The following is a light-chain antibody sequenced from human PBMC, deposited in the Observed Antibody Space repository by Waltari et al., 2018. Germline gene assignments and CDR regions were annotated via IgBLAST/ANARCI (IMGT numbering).Light chain of an antibody. CDR1: RSNIGRNT. J-gene: IGLJ3*02. V-gene: IGLV1-44*01. CDR3: ATWDDSLNGRV. Sequence: QSVLTQPPSASGTPGMRDTIPCSGSRSNIGRNTVALYEQFPGMAPRLLIYSNNERPSGVPDRFSGSKSGSSASLTISGLHFEDEADYYCATWDDSLNGRVFGGGTKLTVL. CDR2: SNN.